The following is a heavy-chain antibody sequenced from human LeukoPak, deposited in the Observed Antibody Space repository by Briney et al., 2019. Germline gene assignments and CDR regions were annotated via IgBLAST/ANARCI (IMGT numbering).Heavy chain of an antibody. CDR1: GFTFRTYW. V-gene: IGHV3-74*01. D-gene: IGHD3-22*01. Sequence: GGSLRLSCAVSGFTFRTYWMHWVRQVPGEGLVWVSRINEDGSITNYADSVKGRFSISRDNSKNTLYLQMNSLRAEDTAVYYCAREGSFDSSGYNDALDIWGQGTMVTVSA. J-gene: IGHJ3*02. CDR2: INEDGSIT. CDR3: AREGSFDSSGYNDALDI.